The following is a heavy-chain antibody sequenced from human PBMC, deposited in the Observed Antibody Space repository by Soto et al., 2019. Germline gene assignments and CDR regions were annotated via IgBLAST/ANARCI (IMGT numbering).Heavy chain of an antibody. CDR1: GYTFTSYD. Sequence: QVQLVQSGAEVKKPGASVKVSCKASGYTFTSYDINWVRQATVQGLEWMGWMNPNSGNTGYAEKFRGRVTRTRNTSSSTDYMELSSLRSEDTAVYYCARKRTGTTSMDVWGQGTTVTVSS. D-gene: IGHD1-1*01. CDR2: MNPNSGNT. V-gene: IGHV1-8*01. CDR3: ARKRTGTTSMDV. J-gene: IGHJ6*02.